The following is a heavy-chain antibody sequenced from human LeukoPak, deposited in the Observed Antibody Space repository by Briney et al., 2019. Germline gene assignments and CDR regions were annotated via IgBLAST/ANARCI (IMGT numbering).Heavy chain of an antibody. J-gene: IGHJ5*02. CDR2: ISAYNGNT. Sequence: ASVKVSCKASGYTFTICGISWVRQATGQGLEWMGWISAYNGNTNYAQKLLGRVTMTTDTSTSTAYMELRSLRSHDTAVYYCAISGSVVSNWFDPWGQGTLVTVSS. CDR1: GYTFTICG. D-gene: IGHD2-2*01. CDR3: AISGSVVSNWFDP. V-gene: IGHV1-18*01.